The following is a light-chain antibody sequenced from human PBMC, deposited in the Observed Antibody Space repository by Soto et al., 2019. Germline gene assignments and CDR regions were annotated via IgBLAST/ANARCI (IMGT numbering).Light chain of an antibody. CDR2: GDT. Sequence: IQMTQSPSSLSASVGDGVTLTCRASHTIATYLNWYQQKPGQVPEVLIYGDTRLHVSVPSRVTDSGYGTDFALTINMLHPELFAMYYCQQFYYSPHTFGQGTNLYVK. V-gene: IGKV1-39*01. CDR3: QQFYYSPHT. J-gene: IGKJ2*01. CDR1: HTIATY.